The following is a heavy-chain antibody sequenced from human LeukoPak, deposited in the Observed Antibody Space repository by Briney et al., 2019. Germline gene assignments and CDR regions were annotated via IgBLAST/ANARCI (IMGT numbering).Heavy chain of an antibody. J-gene: IGHJ4*02. CDR2: IYYSGST. D-gene: IGHD3/OR15-3a*01. CDR1: GXSISNYY. Sequence: SETLSLTCTVSGXSISNYYWSWIRQPPGKGLECIGYIYYSGSTTYNPSLKSRVTISVDTSKNQFSLKLSSVTAADTAVYYCARGGFGLPFDYWGQGTLVTVSS. V-gene: IGHV4-59*12. CDR3: ARGGFGLPFDY.